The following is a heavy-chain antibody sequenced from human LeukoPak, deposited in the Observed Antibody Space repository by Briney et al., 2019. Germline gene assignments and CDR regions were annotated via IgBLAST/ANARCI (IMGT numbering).Heavy chain of an antibody. J-gene: IGHJ4*02. V-gene: IGHV3-11*01. Sequence: GGSLRLSCAASGFTFSDYYMNWIRQAPGKGLEWISYTNTGGTTIYYADSVKGRFTISRDDAKNSLYLQMNSLRVEDTALYYCARALTDYWGQGTLVTVSS. CDR3: ARALTDY. CDR1: GFTFSDYY. CDR2: TNTGGTTI.